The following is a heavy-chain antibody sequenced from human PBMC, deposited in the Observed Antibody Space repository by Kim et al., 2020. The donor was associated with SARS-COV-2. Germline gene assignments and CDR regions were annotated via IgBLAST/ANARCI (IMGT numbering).Heavy chain of an antibody. D-gene: IGHD3-10*01. CDR3: AGLWFRELFPGYYYMDV. CDR2: IIPIFGTA. CDR1: GGTFSSYA. Sequence: SVKVSCKASGGTFSSYAISWVRQAPGQGLEWMGGIIPIFGTANYAQKFQRRVTITADESTSTAYMELSSLRSEDTAVYYCAGLWFRELFPGYYYMDVWG. V-gene: IGHV1-69*13. J-gene: IGHJ6*03.